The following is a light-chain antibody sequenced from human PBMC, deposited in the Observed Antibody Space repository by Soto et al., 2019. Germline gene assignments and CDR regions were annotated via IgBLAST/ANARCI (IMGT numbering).Light chain of an antibody. V-gene: IGLV1-47*01. CDR1: SSNIGSNY. Sequence: QLVLTQPPSASGTPGQRGTISCSGSSSNIGSNYVYWYQQLPGTTPKLLISRNNQQPSGVPDRFSGSKSGTYASLAISGLRSEDEADYYCAAWDDSLSGPWVFGGGTKLTVL. CDR3: AAWDDSLSGPWV. J-gene: IGLJ3*02. CDR2: RNN.